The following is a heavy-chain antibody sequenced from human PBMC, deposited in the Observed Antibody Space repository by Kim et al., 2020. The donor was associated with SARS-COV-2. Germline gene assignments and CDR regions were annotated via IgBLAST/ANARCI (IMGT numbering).Heavy chain of an antibody. CDR2: ISSSSSYI. V-gene: IGHV3-21*01. CDR3: AMSPPDIAVAGTSWFDP. CDR1: GFTFSSYS. D-gene: IGHD6-19*01. J-gene: IGHJ5*02. Sequence: GGSLRLSCAASGFTFSSYSMNWVRQAPGKGLEWVSSISSSSSYIYYADSVKGRFTISRDNAKNSLYLQMNSLRAEDTAVYYCAMSPPDIAVAGTSWFDPWGQGTLVTVSS.